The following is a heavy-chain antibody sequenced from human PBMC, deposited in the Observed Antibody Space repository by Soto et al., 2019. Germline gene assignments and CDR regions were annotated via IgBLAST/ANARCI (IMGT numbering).Heavy chain of an antibody. V-gene: IGHV4-59*01. D-gene: IGHD3-10*01. Sequence: SETLSLTCTVSGGSISNYYWSWIRQPPGERLEWIGDIYYSGNTNYSPSLKSRITMSVDTSKNQFSLKVRSVTAADTAVYYCARGRQGTAGAFDIWGQGTMVTVSS. CDR1: GGSISNYY. CDR3: ARGRQGTAGAFDI. CDR2: IYYSGNT. J-gene: IGHJ3*02.